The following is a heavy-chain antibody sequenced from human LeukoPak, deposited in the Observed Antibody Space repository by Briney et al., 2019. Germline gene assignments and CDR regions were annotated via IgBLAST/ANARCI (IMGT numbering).Heavy chain of an antibody. V-gene: IGHV4-34*01. CDR1: GGSFSGYY. D-gene: IGHD1-26*01. J-gene: IGHJ4*02. CDR2: INHSGST. CDR3: ARGTQNTQKKQVGATDSDY. Sequence: SETLSLTCAAYGGSFSGYYWSCVRQPPGKGLEWIGEINHSGSTNYNPSLKSRVTISVDTSKNQFSLKLSSVTAADTAVYYCARGTQNTQKKQVGATDSDYWGQGTLVTVSS.